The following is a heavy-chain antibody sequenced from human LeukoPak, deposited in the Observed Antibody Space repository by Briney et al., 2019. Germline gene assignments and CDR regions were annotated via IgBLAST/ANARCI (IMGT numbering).Heavy chain of an antibody. Sequence: SETLSLTCAVYGGSFSGYYWSWLRQPPGKGLEWIGEINHSGSTNYNPSLKSRVTISVDTSKNQFSLKLSSVTAADTAVYYCARGGLSSWFALRRWFDPWGQGTLVTVSS. V-gene: IGHV4-34*01. CDR2: INHSGST. J-gene: IGHJ5*02. CDR1: GGSFSGYY. D-gene: IGHD6-13*01. CDR3: ARGGLSSWFALRRWFDP.